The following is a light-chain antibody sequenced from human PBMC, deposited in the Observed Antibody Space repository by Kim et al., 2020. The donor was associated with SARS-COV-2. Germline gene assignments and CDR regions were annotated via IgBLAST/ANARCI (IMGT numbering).Light chain of an antibody. Sequence: SYELTQPPSVSVSPGQTASVTCSGGKLGDRYACWFQQKPGQSPVLVIYQNNKRPSGIPERFSGSNSGNTATLTISGTQAVDEADYYCQAWDSSSGVFGTGTKVTVL. CDR2: QNN. V-gene: IGLV3-1*01. CDR1: KLGDRY. CDR3: QAWDSSSGV. J-gene: IGLJ1*01.